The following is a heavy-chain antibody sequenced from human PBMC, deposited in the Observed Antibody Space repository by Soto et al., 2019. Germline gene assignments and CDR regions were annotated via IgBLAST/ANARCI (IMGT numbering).Heavy chain of an antibody. Sequence: ASVKVSCKASGNTVPNYAIHWVRQAPGQRLEWMGWTNGGNGNTYYSENLQGRVTFTTDTSTGTAYMQLSSLTSEDTAVYYCARYDSGVSCSHYIDYFNYWGQGALVPVSS. CDR2: TNGGNGNT. J-gene: IGHJ4*02. V-gene: IGHV1-3*01. D-gene: IGHD1-26*01. CDR1: GNTVPNYA. CDR3: ARYDSGVSCSHYIDYFNY.